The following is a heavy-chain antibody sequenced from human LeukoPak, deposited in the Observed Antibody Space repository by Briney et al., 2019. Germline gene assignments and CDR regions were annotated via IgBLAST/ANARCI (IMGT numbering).Heavy chain of an antibody. J-gene: IGHJ6*03. V-gene: IGHV1-2*02. Sequence: ASVKVSCKASGYTFTGYYMHWVRQAPGQGLEWMGWINPHTGGTNYAQKFQGRVTMTRDTSISTAYMELSRLRSDDTAVYYCARDADGGSFYYYYMDVWGKGTTVTISS. CDR3: ARDADGGSFYYYYMDV. CDR2: INPHTGGT. D-gene: IGHD4-23*01. CDR1: GYTFTGYY.